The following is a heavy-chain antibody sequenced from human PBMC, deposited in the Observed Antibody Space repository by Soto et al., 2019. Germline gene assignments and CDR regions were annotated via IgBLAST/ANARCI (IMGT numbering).Heavy chain of an antibody. J-gene: IGHJ5*01. V-gene: IGHV4-34*01. Sequence: SEALSVSCAFYVGSFSVQSWAWIRQSPGKGLEWIGDINHSGRVNYSPSLKSRVTISLDTSKNQFSLTLSAVTAADTAMYYCSTRAYDTTGHYRFDPWGQGTMVTVSS. CDR2: INHSGRV. D-gene: IGHD3-22*01. CDR1: VGSFSVQS. CDR3: STRAYDTTGHYRFDP.